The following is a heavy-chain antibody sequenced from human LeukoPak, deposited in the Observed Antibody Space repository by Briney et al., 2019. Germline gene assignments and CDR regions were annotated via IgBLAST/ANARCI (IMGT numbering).Heavy chain of an antibody. CDR1: GFTVFNYW. Sequence: GGSLRLSCAASGFTVFNYWMSWVRQAPGKGLEWVANINLDGSQKYYVDSLKGRFTISRDNAKNSLYLQMHSLRAEDTAVYYCAKESLRVVPSATFDYWGQGTLVTVSS. CDR3: AKESLRVVPSATFDY. D-gene: IGHD2-2*01. V-gene: IGHV3-7*03. J-gene: IGHJ4*02. CDR2: INLDGSQK.